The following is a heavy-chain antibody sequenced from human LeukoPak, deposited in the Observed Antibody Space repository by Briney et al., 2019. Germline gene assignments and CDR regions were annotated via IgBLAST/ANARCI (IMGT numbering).Heavy chain of an antibody. V-gene: IGHV4-61*05. D-gene: IGHD5-24*01. CDR3: ARARDGHINNWFDP. J-gene: IGHJ5*02. Sequence: SETLSLTCTVSGGSISSSSYYWGWIRQPPGKGLEWIRYIYYSGSTNYNPSLKSRVTISVDTSKNQFSLKMSSVTAADTAVYYCARARDGHINNWFDPWGQGTLVTVSS. CDR1: GGSISSSSYY. CDR2: IYYSGST.